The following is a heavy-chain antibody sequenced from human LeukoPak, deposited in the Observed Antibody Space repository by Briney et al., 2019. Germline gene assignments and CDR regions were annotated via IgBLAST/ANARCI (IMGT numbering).Heavy chain of an antibody. V-gene: IGHV5-51*01. CDR2: IYPGDSET. Sequence: GESLKISCKDSGYSFPNHWIGWVRQMPGRGLEWMGFIYPGDSETRYSPSFQGHVTISADKSITTAYLQWSSLKASDTAMYYCARGDDSSGYYPGGYFDYWGQGTLVTVSS. D-gene: IGHD3-22*01. J-gene: IGHJ4*02. CDR1: GYSFPNHW. CDR3: ARGDDSSGYYPGGYFDY.